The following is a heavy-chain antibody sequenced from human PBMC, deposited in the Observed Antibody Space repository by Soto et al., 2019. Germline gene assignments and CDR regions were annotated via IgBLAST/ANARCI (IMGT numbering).Heavy chain of an antibody. CDR2: IVPILGPA. Sequence: QVQLVQSGAEVKKPGSSVNVSCKASGGTFNTFAISWVRQAPGQVLEYLGGIVPILGPAFYAQRFQGRGTITADKSTNTAYLELTSLSSEDTAVYYCARAAKRYFDSWGQGTQVTVSS. J-gene: IGHJ4*02. V-gene: IGHV1-69*06. CDR3: ARAAKRYFDS. CDR1: GGTFNTFA.